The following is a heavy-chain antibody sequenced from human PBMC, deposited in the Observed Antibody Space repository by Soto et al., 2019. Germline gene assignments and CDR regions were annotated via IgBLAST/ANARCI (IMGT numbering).Heavy chain of an antibody. CDR3: ARDDEHGSNCDLAY. D-gene: IGHD1-26*01. CDR1: GLNSKTF. CDR2: NFPNGRNK. V-gene: IGHV3-30*04. Sequence: QVQLVQSGGGVVQPGRPRNLSWAPPGLNSKTFLWTWSRRAPGRGRGWVAMNFPNGRNKENADSVKGRFTISRDNSNNRMYLQMDSLRPEDTAVYYCARDDEHGSNCDLAYWGQGALVTVSS. J-gene: IGHJ4*02.